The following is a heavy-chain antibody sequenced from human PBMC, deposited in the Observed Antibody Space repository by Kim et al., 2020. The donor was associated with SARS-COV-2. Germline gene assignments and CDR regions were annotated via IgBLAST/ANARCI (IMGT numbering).Heavy chain of an antibody. Sequence: GGSLRLSCAASGFTFSNAWMSWVRQAPGKGLEWVGRIKSKTDGGTTDYAAPVKGRFTISRDDSKNTLYLQMNSLKTEDTAVYYCTTVYVDTYGVCDYWGQGTLVTVSS. V-gene: IGHV3-15*01. CDR2: IKSKTDGGTT. CDR3: TTVYVDTYGVCDY. D-gene: IGHD5-18*01. J-gene: IGHJ4*02. CDR1: GFTFSNAW.